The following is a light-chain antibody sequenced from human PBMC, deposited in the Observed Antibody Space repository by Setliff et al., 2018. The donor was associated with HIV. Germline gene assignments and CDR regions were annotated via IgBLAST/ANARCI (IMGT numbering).Light chain of an antibody. CDR3: CSNTGSNTYV. CDR2: QAT. CDR1: SSDIGRYNL. V-gene: IGLV2-23*01. J-gene: IGLJ1*01. Sequence: QSALTQPASVSGSPGQSITISCTGTSSDIGRYNLVSWYQQYPGKAPKLMIYQATKRPSGVSNRFSGSKSGHTASLTISGLQAEDEADYYCCSNTGSNTYVIGSGTKVTVL.